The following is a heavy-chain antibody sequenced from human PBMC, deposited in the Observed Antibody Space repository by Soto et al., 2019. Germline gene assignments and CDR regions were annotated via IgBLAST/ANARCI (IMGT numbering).Heavy chain of an antibody. J-gene: IGHJ4*02. CDR2: ISYDGRDK. Sequence: LRLSCAASGFSFSNYAMHWVRQAPGKGLEWVAVISYDGRDKYYEDSVKGRYTISRDKSKNTLFLQMNSLRAEDTALYYCARYCRSTSCYDYWGQGTLVTVSS. CDR3: ARYCRSTSCYDY. CDR1: GFSFSNYA. D-gene: IGHD2-2*01. V-gene: IGHV3-30*03.